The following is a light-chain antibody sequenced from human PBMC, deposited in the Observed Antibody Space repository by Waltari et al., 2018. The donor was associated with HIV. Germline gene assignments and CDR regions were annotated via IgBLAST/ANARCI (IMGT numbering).Light chain of an antibody. Sequence: SYVLTQPASVSVAPGQTANVTCGGDNVESKSVHWYQQRAGKAPILVLYDDTDRPSGIPERFSGSNFGNTATLTSSRVEAGDEGDYYCHVWESSSDEYVFGTGTKVTV. CDR2: DDT. J-gene: IGLJ1*01. CDR1: NVESKS. V-gene: IGLV3-21*02. CDR3: HVWESSSDEYV.